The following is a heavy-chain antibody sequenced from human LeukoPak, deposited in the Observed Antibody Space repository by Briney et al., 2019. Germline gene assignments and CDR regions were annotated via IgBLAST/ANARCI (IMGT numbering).Heavy chain of an antibody. CDR1: GGSISSSSYY. CDR3: ARGYSSGWAKFDY. V-gene: IGHV4-39*07. D-gene: IGHD6-19*01. Sequence: SETLSLTCTVSGGSISSSSYYWGWIRQPPGKGLEWIGSIYYSGSTYYNPSLKSRVTISVDTSKNQFSLKLSSVTAADTAVYYCARGYSSGWAKFDYWGQGTLVTVSS. CDR2: IYYSGST. J-gene: IGHJ4*02.